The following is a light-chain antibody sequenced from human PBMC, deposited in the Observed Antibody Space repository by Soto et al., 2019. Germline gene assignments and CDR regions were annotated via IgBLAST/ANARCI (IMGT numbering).Light chain of an antibody. J-gene: IGKJ1*01. CDR2: GAS. CDR3: QKYGNFWT. Sequence: EIVMTQSPATLSVSPGARAPLSCRASQSVSSNLAWYQQKPGQAPRLLIYGASSRATGIPDRFSGSGSGTDFSLTIRRLEPDDFAVYYCQKYGNFWTFGQGTKVDIK. CDR1: QSVSSN. V-gene: IGKV3-20*01.